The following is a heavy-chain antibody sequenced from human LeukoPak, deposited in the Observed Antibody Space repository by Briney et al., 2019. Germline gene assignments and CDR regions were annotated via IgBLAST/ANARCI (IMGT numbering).Heavy chain of an antibody. CDR3: ARVLEFPGYYYFYMDV. CDR2: IRSKAYGGAT. V-gene: IGHV3-49*04. D-gene: IGHD1-1*01. CDR1: GLTFGDYG. J-gene: IGHJ6*03. Sequence: PGGSLRLSCTASGLTFGDYGMAWVRQAPGKGLEWVGFIRSKAYGGATENAASVKGRFSISRDDSKNIAYLQMNSPKTEDTAMYYCARVLEFPGYYYFYMDVWGNGTTVTVSS.